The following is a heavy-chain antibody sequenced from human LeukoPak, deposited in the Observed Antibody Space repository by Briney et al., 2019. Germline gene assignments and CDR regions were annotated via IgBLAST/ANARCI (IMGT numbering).Heavy chain of an antibody. D-gene: IGHD3-3*01. J-gene: IGHJ3*02. V-gene: IGHV4-34*01. CDR3: ARTRSGYYGDAFDI. CDR1: GGSFSGYY. Sequence: SETLSLTCAVYGGSFSGYYWSWIRQPPGKGLEWIGEINHSGSTNYNPSLKSRVTISVDTSKNQFSLKLSSVTAADTAVYYCARTRSGYYGDAFDIWGQGTMVTVSS. CDR2: INHSGST.